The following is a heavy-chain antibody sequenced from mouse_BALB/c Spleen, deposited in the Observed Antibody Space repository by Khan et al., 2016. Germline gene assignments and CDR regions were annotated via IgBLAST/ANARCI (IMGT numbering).Heavy chain of an antibody. Sequence: EVQLQESGPDLVKPSQSLSLTCTVTGFSITSDYSWHWIQQFPGNKLEWMGYIHYSGSTNYNPSLKSRLSITRDTSKNQFFLQLNSVTTEDTATFYCARNYYVGAPWFAYWGQGTLVTVSA. CDR2: IHYSGST. J-gene: IGHJ3*01. V-gene: IGHV3-1*02. D-gene: IGHD1-1*01. CDR3: ARNYYVGAPWFAY. CDR1: GFSITSDYS.